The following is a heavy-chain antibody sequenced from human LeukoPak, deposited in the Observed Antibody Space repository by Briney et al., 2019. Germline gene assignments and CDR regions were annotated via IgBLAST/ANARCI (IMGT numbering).Heavy chain of an antibody. J-gene: IGHJ6*02. V-gene: IGHV5-10-1*01. Sequence: GESLQISCQGSGYSFTSYWISWVRQMPGKGLEWMGRIDPSGSYTNYSPSFQGHVTISADKSISTAYLQWSSLKASDTAMYYCASSYDFWSGPDDVYGMDVWGQGTTVTVSS. D-gene: IGHD3-3*01. CDR1: GYSFTSYW. CDR3: ASSYDFWSGPDDVYGMDV. CDR2: IDPSGSYT.